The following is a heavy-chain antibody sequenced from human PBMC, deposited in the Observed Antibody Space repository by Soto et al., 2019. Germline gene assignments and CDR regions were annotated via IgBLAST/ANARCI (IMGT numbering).Heavy chain of an antibody. Sequence: SETLSLTCTVSGGSISSGDYYWSWIRQPPGKGLEWIGYIYYSGSTYYNPSLKSRVTISVDTSKNQFSLKLSSVTAADTAVYYCARIQVDYDFWSGYNYPNNWFAPWGQGTLVTVSS. CDR2: IYYSGST. V-gene: IGHV4-30-4*01. CDR1: GGSISSGDYY. D-gene: IGHD3-3*01. CDR3: ARIQVDYDFWSGYNYPNNWFAP. J-gene: IGHJ5*02.